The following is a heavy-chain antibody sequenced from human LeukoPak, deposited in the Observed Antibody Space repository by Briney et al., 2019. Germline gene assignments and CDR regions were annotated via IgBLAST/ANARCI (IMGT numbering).Heavy chain of an antibody. CDR3: ASLHIAADY. CDR2: ISAYNGNT. CDR1: GYAFTSYG. J-gene: IGHJ4*02. V-gene: IGHV1-18*01. D-gene: IGHD6-13*01. Sequence: GASVKVSCKASGYAFTSYGISWVRQAPGQGLEWMGWISAYNGNTNYAQKFQGRVTMTRDTSINTAYMELSRLRSDDTAVYYCASLHIAADYWGQGTLVTVSS.